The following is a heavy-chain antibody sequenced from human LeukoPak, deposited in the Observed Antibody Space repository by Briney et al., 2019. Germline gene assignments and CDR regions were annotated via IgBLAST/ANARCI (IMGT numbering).Heavy chain of an antibody. CDR1: GGSVSSGSSY. D-gene: IGHD6-19*01. J-gene: IGHJ6*02. V-gene: IGHV4-61*01. CDR2: IYYSGST. Sequence: SETLSLTCTVSGGSVSSGSSYWSWIRQPPGKGLEWIGYIYYSGSTNYNPSLKSRATISVDTSKNQFSLKLSSVTAADTAVYYCARDPLYSSGWTYGMDVWGQGTTVTVSS. CDR3: ARDPLYSSGWTYGMDV.